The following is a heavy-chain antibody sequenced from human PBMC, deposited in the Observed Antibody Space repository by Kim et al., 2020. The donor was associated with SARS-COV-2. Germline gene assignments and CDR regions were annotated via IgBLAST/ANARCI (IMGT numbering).Heavy chain of an antibody. CDR3: ARSLGGSYYFDAFDI. J-gene: IGHJ3*02. Sequence: GGSLRLSCAASGFTFSSYSMNWVRQAPGKGLEWVSSISSSSSYIYYADSVKGRFTISRDNAKNSLYLQMNSLRAEDTAVYYCARSLGGSYYFDAFDIWGQGTMVTVSS. V-gene: IGHV3-21*01. CDR1: GFTFSSYS. D-gene: IGHD1-26*01. CDR2: ISSSSSYI.